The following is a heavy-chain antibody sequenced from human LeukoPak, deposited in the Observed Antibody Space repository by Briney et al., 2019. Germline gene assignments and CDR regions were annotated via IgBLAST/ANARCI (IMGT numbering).Heavy chain of an antibody. CDR2: ISSSSSYI. CDR3: ARERGFTYYYDSSPDY. CDR1: GFTFSSYS. Sequence: GGSLRLSCAASGFTFSSYSMNWVRQAPGKGLEWVSSISSSSSYIYYADSVKGRLTISRDNAKNTLYLQMNSLRAEDTAVYYCARERGFTYYYDSSPDYWGQGTLVTVSS. J-gene: IGHJ4*02. D-gene: IGHD3-22*01. V-gene: IGHV3-21*01.